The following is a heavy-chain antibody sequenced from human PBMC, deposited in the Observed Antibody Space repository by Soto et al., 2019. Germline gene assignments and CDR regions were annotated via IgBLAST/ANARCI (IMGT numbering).Heavy chain of an antibody. J-gene: IGHJ3*02. CDR3: ARDRPGDEGDAFDI. CDR1: GLTVSSNY. D-gene: IGHD3-10*01. CDR2: LYSGGST. V-gene: IGHV3-53*02. Sequence: EVQLVETGGGLIQPGGSLRLSCAASGLTVSSNYMNWVRQAPGKGLEWVSVLYSGGSTHYAGSVKGRFIISRDNSKNTLYLQMNSLRAEDTAVYYCARDRPGDEGDAFDIWGNGTMVTVSS.